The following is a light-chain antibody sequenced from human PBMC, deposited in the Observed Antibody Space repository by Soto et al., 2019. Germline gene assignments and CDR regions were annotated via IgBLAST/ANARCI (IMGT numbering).Light chain of an antibody. V-gene: IGKV3-20*01. CDR2: GAS. J-gene: IGKJ1*01. CDR1: QSVSSNY. CDR3: HQYVISPWT. Sequence: EIVLTQSPGTLYLSPGERATLACRANQSVSSNYLAWSQQKPGQAPRLLIYGASSRAAGIPDRFSGSGSGTEFTLTISRLETEDFAVYYCHQYVISPWTFGQGTKVEIK.